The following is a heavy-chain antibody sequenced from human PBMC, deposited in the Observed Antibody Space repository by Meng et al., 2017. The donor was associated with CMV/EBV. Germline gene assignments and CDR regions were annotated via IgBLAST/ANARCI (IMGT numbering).Heavy chain of an antibody. V-gene: IGHV1-2*02. CDR3: ARAAYCGGDCYPNFDY. J-gene: IGHJ4*02. D-gene: IGHD2-21*01. Sequence: SGYTFTGYYMHWVRQAPGQGLEWMGWINPNSGGTNYAQKFQGRVTMTRDTSISTAYMELSRLRSDDTAVYYCARAAYCGGDCYPNFDYWGQGTLVTVSS. CDR2: INPNSGGT. CDR1: GYTFTGYY.